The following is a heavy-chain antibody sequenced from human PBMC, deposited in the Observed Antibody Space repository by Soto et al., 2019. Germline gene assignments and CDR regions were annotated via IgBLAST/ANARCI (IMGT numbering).Heavy chain of an antibody. CDR1: SFYA. Sequence: QVQPVQSGSEVKKPGSSVRVSCKTGSFYAVSWVRQAPGQGLEWMGGLIPVFDTPSYAQKFQGRVTITADESKSTAYMELSSLRSEDTALYYCASTPVTGRYSYYGMDAGTKGSRSPSP. CDR2: LIPVFDTP. CDR3: ASTPVTGRYSYYGMDA. J-gene: IGHJ6*02. D-gene: IGHD4-4*01. V-gene: IGHV1-69*01.